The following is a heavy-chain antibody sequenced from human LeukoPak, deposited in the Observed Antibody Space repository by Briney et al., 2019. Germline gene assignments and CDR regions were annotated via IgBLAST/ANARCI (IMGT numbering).Heavy chain of an antibody. CDR2: INHSGST. CDR1: GGSFSGYY. Sequence: SETLSLTCAVSGGSFSGYYWSWIRQPPGKGLEWIGEINHSGSTNYNPSLKSRVTISVDTSKNQFSLKLSSVTAADTAVYYCAGRTSSGSIDYWGQGTLVTVSS. V-gene: IGHV4-34*01. CDR3: AGRTSSGSIDY. J-gene: IGHJ4*02. D-gene: IGHD6-19*01.